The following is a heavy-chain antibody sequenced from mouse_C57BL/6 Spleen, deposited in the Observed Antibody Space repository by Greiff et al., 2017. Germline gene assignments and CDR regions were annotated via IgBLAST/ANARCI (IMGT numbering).Heavy chain of an antibody. CDR3: ARYYYGSSYPWFAY. J-gene: IGHJ3*01. CDR2: IRNKANGYTT. D-gene: IGHD1-1*01. V-gene: IGHV7-3*01. CDR1: GFTFTDYY. Sequence: EVQVVESGGGLVQPGGSLSLSCAASGFTFTDYYMSWVRQPPGKALEWLGFIRNKANGYTTEYSASVKGRFTISRDNSQSILYLQMNALRAEDSATYYCARYYYGSSYPWFAYWGQGTLVTVSA.